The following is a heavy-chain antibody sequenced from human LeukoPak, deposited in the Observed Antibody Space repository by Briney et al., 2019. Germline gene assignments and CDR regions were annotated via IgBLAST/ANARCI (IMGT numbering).Heavy chain of an antibody. CDR2: INPNSGGT. V-gene: IGHV1-2*02. CDR1: GYTFTDYY. J-gene: IGHJ6*02. D-gene: IGHD6-13*01. Sequence: ASVKVSCNASGYTFTDYYMHWVRQAPGQGLEWMGWINPNSGGTNYAQKFQGRVTMTTDTSISTAYMEVNRLRSDDTAVYYCARVRIGQQLDKYYYYAMDVWGQGTTVTVSS. CDR3: ARVRIGQQLDKYYYYAMDV.